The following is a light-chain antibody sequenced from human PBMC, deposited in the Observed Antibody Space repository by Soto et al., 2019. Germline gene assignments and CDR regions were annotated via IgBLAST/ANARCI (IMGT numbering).Light chain of an antibody. J-gene: IGKJ1*01. CDR2: DAS. Sequence: DIQMTQSPSTLSASVGDRVTITCRASQSISSWLAWYQQKPGKAPKLLIYDASSLESGVPSRFSGSVSWTEFTLTISSLQPDDFASYYCQQYNSYPWTFGQGTNVDIK. CDR3: QQYNSYPWT. CDR1: QSISSW. V-gene: IGKV1-5*01.